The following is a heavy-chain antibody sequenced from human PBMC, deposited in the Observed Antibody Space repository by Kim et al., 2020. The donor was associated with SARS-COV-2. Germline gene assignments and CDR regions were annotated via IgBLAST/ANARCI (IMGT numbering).Heavy chain of an antibody. CDR3: ARGRRARSSYYYDSTENYGMGV. Sequence: SETLSLTCAVFGGSFSAYYWSWIRQPPGKGLEWIGEINPSRSTIYNPSLKSRVTISVDRSKNQFSLKLSSVTAADTAVYYCARGRRARSSYYYDSTENYGMGVWGQGTTVTVSS. CDR1: GGSFSAYY. D-gene: IGHD3-22*01. CDR2: INPSRST. J-gene: IGHJ6*02. V-gene: IGHV4-34*01.